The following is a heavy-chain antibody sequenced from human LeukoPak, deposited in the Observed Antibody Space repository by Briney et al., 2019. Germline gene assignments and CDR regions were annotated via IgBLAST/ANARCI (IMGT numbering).Heavy chain of an antibody. V-gene: IGHV4-4*07. Sequence: PSETLSLTCTVSGGSISNSFWSWIRQPAGKGLEWIGRIYSSGRTNYNPSLKSRVTMSVDTSRNQFSLRLTSVTAADTAVYCARAPGGCGGTCAFDCWGQGSLVAVSS. D-gene: IGHD2-21*01. CDR3: ARAPGGCGGTCAFDC. J-gene: IGHJ4*02. CDR2: IYSSGRT. CDR1: GGSISNSF.